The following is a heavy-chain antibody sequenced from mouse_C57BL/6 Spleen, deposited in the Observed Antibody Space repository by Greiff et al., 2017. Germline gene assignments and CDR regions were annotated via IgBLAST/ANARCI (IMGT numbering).Heavy chain of an antibody. Sequence: VKLQQSGAELVRPGASVTLSCKASGYTFTDYAMHWVKPTPVHGLEWIGAIDPETGGTAYNQKFKGKAILTADKSSSTAYMELRSLTSEDSAVYYCTREADGSSPGWLAYWGQGTLVTVSA. CDR3: TREADGSSPGWLAY. D-gene: IGHD1-1*01. CDR1: GYTFTDYA. J-gene: IGHJ3*01. CDR2: IDPETGGT. V-gene: IGHV1-15*01.